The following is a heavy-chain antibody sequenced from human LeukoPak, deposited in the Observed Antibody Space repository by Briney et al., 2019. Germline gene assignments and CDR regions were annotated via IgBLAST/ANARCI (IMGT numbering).Heavy chain of an antibody. Sequence: PSETLSLTCTVSGGSVTSGTYFLNWIRQPPGKGLECIGYIYYSGTTNYNPSLKSRVTISVDMSRNQFSLKLRSVTAADTAVYYCARLSRRYNSGTLDYWGQGTVVTVSS. J-gene: IGHJ4*02. CDR3: ARLSRRYNSGTLDY. D-gene: IGHD3-10*01. CDR2: IYYSGTT. CDR1: GGSVTSGTYF. V-gene: IGHV4-61*01.